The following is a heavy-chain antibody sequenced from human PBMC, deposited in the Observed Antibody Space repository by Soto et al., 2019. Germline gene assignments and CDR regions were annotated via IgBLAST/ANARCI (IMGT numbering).Heavy chain of an antibody. D-gene: IGHD2-2*01. CDR1: GFTFASYA. CDR2: ISGSGGSA. J-gene: IGHJ3*02. V-gene: IGHV3-23*01. Sequence: PGGSLRLSCVASGFTFASYAMSWVRQAPGKGLEWVSAISGSGGSAYYADTAKGRFAMSRDNSKNKLYLQMTSLRAEDTAVYYCAKNLVVLGPFDIWGQGTMVTVSS. CDR3: AKNLVVLGPFDI.